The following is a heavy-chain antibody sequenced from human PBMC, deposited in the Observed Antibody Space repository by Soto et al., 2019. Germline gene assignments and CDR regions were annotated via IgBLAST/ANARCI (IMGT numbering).Heavy chain of an antibody. CDR2: IWYDGSNK. Sequence: GGSLRLSCAASGFTFSSYGMHWVRQAPGKGLEWVAVIWYDGSNKYYADSVKGRFTISRDNSKNRLYLQMNSLRAEDTAVYYCARDLGLFEYSSSNRVGGMDVWGQGTTVTVSS. D-gene: IGHD6-6*01. J-gene: IGHJ6*02. CDR1: GFTFSSYG. CDR3: ARDLGLFEYSSSNRVGGMDV. V-gene: IGHV3-33*01.